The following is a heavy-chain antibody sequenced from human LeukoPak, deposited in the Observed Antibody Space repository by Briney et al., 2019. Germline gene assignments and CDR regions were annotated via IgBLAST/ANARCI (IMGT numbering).Heavy chain of an antibody. D-gene: IGHD3-10*01. CDR1: GGSISSNY. CDR2: IYFSGST. Sequence: PSETLSLTCTVSGGSISSNYWSWIRQPPGKGLEWIGYIYFSGSTNYNPSLKSRVTISVDTSRNQFSLQLSSVTAADTAVYYCARYGSGSYYKDPYYYYYGMDVWGQGTTVTVSS. V-gene: IGHV4-59*01. CDR3: ARYGSGSYYKDPYYYYYGMDV. J-gene: IGHJ6*02.